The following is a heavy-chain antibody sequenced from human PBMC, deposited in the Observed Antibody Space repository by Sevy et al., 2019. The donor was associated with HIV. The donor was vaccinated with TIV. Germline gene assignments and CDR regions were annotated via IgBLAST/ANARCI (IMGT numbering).Heavy chain of an antibody. J-gene: IGHJ3*01. CDR2: INPNSGGT. Sequence: ASVKVSCKASGYIFIDYYMHWVRQAPGQGLEWMGRINPNSGGTNYTQKFQGRVTMTRDTSITTVYMELSSLRSDDTAVYYCAKLLIVVDDGFDVWGQGTMVTVSS. CDR3: AKLLIVVDDGFDV. CDR1: GYIFIDYY. V-gene: IGHV1-2*06. D-gene: IGHD3-22*01.